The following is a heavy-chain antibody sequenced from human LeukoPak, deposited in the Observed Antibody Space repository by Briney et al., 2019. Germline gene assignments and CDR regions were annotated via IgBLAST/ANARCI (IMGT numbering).Heavy chain of an antibody. J-gene: IGHJ4*02. CDR1: GFTFDDYA. CDR3: ASGGIYYGAAFDF. Sequence: RSGGSLRLSCAASGFTFDDYAMHWVRQAPGKGLEWVSGINWNGGSTGYADSVKGRFTISRDNAKNSLYLQMNSLRAEDTALYYCASGGIYYGAAFDFWGQGTLVTVSS. V-gene: IGHV3-20*04. D-gene: IGHD1-26*01. CDR2: INWNGGST.